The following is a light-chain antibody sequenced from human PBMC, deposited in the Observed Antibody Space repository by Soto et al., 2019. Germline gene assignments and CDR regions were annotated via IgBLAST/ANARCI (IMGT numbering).Light chain of an antibody. V-gene: IGKV3-20*01. CDR1: QSVSSN. J-gene: IGKJ5*01. CDR3: RQYGTSEII. Sequence: EIVLTQSPGTLSLSTGERATLSCRASQSVSSNLAWYQQKPGQAPRLLIYGASTRATGVPDRYSASGSGTDFTLTISRLEPEDFAVFFCRQYGTSEIIFGQGTRLEIK. CDR2: GAS.